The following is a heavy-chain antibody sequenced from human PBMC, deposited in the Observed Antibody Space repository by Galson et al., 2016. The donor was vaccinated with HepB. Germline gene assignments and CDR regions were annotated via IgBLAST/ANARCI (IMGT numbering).Heavy chain of an antibody. V-gene: IGHV3-23*01. CDR2: IVGTAGST. CDR3: AKGGAGRHGHYYYAIDV. J-gene: IGHJ6*02. CDR1: GFTFTSYV. Sequence: SLRLSCAASGFTFTSYVMRWVRQAPGRGLEWVSSIVGTAGSTYCADSVKGRFTISRDTSKNTLYLQMSSLRAEDTAVYYCAKGGAGRHGHYYYAIDVWGQGTTVTVSS. D-gene: IGHD6-6*01.